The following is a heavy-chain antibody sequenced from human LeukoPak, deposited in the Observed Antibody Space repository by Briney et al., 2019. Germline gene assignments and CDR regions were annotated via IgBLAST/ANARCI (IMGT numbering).Heavy chain of an antibody. CDR3: AKTEDIVLVVAARDAFDT. CDR1: GGSISSGDYY. CDR2: IYYSGST. V-gene: IGHV4-30-4*01. D-gene: IGHD2-15*01. J-gene: IGHJ3*02. Sequence: PSQTLSLTCTVSGGSISSGDYYWSWIRQPPGKGLEWIGYIYYSGSTYYNPSLKSRVTISVDTSKNQFSLKLYSVTAADTAVYYCAKTEDIVLVVAARDAFDTWGQGTMVTVSS.